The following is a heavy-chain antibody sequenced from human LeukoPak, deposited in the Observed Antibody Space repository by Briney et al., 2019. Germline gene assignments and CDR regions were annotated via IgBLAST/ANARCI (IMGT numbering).Heavy chain of an antibody. Sequence: PSETLSLTCTVSGGSISSSSYYWGWIRQPPGKGLEWIGSIYYSGSTYYNPSLKSRVTISVDTSKNQFSLKLSSVTAADTAVYYCALLGEQLVPQGIDYWGQGTLVTVSS. CDR3: ALLGEQLVPQGIDY. D-gene: IGHD6-6*01. V-gene: IGHV4-39*07. CDR1: GGSISSSSYY. CDR2: IYYSGST. J-gene: IGHJ4*02.